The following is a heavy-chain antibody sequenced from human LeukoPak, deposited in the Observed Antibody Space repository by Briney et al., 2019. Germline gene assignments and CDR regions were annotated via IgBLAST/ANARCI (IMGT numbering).Heavy chain of an antibody. V-gene: IGHV3-11*04. J-gene: IGHJ3*02. CDR1: GFTFSDYF. Sequence: GGSLRLSCAASGFTFSDYFMSWIRQAPGKGLEWVSYISSSGTTIYYADSVKGRFTISRDNAKNSLYLQMNSLRAEDTAVYYCARSEGGSYYSVGAFDIWGQGTMVTVSS. CDR2: ISSSGTTI. D-gene: IGHD1-26*01. CDR3: ARSEGGSYYSVGAFDI.